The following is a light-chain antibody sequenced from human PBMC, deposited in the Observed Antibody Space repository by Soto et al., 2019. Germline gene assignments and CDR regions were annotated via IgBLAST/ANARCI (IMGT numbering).Light chain of an antibody. J-gene: IGKJ5*01. V-gene: IGKV3D-20*02. CDR1: QSVPNNY. CDR3: HHRGNGIT. CDR2: AAY. Sequence: EIVLTQSPYTLSLSPGERATISCRASQSVPNNYLAWYLQKPGQAPKVLIYAAYNRATGIPDRFSGSGSGTDFTLTIRSLEPEDFAVYYCHHRGNGITFGQGTRLEIK.